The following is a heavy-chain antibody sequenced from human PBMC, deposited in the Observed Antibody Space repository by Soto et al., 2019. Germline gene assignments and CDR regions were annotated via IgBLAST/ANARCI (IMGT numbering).Heavy chain of an antibody. CDR2: INPNIGTT. CDR3: ARETRVASGSAIPRRNNWFDP. CDR1: GYTFTGHY. Sequence: QEQLVQSGAEVKKPGASVKVSCKASGYTFTGHYLHWVRQAPGQGLEWMGWINPNIGTTKYAQKFHGRVTMTRDTSISTAYMELSGLRSDDTALYYCARETRVASGSAIPRRNNWFDPWGLGTLVTVSS. V-gene: IGHV1-2*02. D-gene: IGHD3-10*01. J-gene: IGHJ5*02.